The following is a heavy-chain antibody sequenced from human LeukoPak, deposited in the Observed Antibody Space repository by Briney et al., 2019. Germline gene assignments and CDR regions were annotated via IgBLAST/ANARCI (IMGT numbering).Heavy chain of an antibody. V-gene: IGHV3-21*01. CDR3: ARDPNPHYYYYGMDV. CDR1: GFTFSSYS. Sequence: PGGSLRLSCAASGFTFSSYSMNWVRQAPGKGLEWVSSISSSSSYIYYADSVKGRFTISRDNAKNSLYLQMNSLRAEDMAVYYCARDPNPHYYYYGMDVWGQGTTVTVSS. J-gene: IGHJ6*02. CDR2: ISSSSSYI.